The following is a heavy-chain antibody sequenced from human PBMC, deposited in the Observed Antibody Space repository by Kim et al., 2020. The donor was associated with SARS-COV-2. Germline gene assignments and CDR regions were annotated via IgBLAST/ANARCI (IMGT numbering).Heavy chain of an antibody. J-gene: IGHJ4*02. D-gene: IGHD6-13*01. CDR1: GFTFSSYW. CDR3: ARGSSSWYGARYFDY. V-gene: IGHV3-7*04. CDR2: IKQDGSEK. Sequence: WGSLRLSCAASGFTFSSYWMSWFRQAPGKWLEWVANIKQDGSEKYDVDAVKGRFTISRDNAKNSLYLQMNSPRAEDTAVYYCARGSSSWYGARYFDYWGQGTLATVSS.